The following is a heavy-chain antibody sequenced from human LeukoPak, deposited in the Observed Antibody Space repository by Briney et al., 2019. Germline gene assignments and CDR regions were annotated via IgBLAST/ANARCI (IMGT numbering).Heavy chain of an antibody. D-gene: IGHD1-26*01. Sequence: PGGSLRLSCAASGFTFSSYAMSWVRQAPGKGLEWVSAISGSGGSTCYADSVKGRFTISRDNSKNTLYLQMNSLRAEDTAVYYCAKPRGSYSRVGDAFDIWGQGTMVTVSS. V-gene: IGHV3-23*01. J-gene: IGHJ3*02. CDR1: GFTFSSYA. CDR2: ISGSGGST. CDR3: AKPRGSYSRVGDAFDI.